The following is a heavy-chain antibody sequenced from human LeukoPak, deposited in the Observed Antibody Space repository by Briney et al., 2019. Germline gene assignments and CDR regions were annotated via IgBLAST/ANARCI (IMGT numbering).Heavy chain of an antibody. D-gene: IGHD2-2*03. Sequence: PSETLSLTCTASGGSTNSYYWGWVRQPPGQGLERIGYINYSGSTSYNPSLKSRVTISIDTSNNQFSLRLSSVTAADTAVYFCARSGYCSSTSCYGSETFDIWGRGTMGTVSS. V-gene: IGHV4-59*01. J-gene: IGHJ3*02. CDR1: GGSTNSYY. CDR2: INYSGST. CDR3: ARSGYCSSTSCYGSETFDI.